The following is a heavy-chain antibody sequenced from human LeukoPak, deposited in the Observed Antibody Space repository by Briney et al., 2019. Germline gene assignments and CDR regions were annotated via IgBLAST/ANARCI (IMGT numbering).Heavy chain of an antibody. V-gene: IGHV1-18*01. CDR2: ISAYNGNT. D-gene: IGHD3-9*01. CDR3: ARGALILRYFDWLLDYGMDV. J-gene: IGHJ6*02. Sequence: ASVTVSCTASGYTFTSYGISWVGQATGQGLEWMGWISAYNGNTNYAQKLQGRVTMTTDTSTSTAYMELRSLRSDDTAVYYCARGALILRYFDWLLDYGMDVWGQGTTVTVSS. CDR1: GYTFTSYG.